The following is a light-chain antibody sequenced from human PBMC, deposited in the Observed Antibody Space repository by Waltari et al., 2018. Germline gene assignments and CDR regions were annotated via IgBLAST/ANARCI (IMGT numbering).Light chain of an antibody. CDR1: SSDVGGSNY. Sequence: QSALTQPRSVSGSPGQSVPISCTGTSSDVGGSNYVSWYQQHPGKAPKLMIYDVSKRPSGVPDRFSGSKSGNTASLTISGLQAEDEADYYCCSYAGSFYVFGTGTKVTVL. V-gene: IGLV2-11*01. CDR2: DVS. CDR3: CSYAGSFYV. J-gene: IGLJ1*01.